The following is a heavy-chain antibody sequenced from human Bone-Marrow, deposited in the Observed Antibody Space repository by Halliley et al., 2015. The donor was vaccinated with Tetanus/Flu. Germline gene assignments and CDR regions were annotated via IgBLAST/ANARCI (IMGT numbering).Heavy chain of an antibody. Sequence: IWYDGSNKYYADSVKGRFTISRDNSKNTLYLQINSLRAEDTAVYYCARAPQSAGRGWYWVYFDFWGQGTPVTVSS. D-gene: IGHD6-19*01. CDR2: IWYDGSNK. CDR3: ARAPQSAGRGWYWVYFDF. V-gene: IGHV3-33*01. J-gene: IGHJ4*02.